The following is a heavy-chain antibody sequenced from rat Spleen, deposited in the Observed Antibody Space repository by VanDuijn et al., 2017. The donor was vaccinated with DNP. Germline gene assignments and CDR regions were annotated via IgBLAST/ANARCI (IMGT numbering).Heavy chain of an antibody. CDR1: GFTFSNYY. Sequence: EVQLVDSGGGLVQPGRSLKLSCAASGFTFSNYYMAWVRQAPEKGLEWVAAISPSGSRTYYPDSVKGRFTISRDNAKSSLYLQMNSLKSEDTATYYCTKAGGYSPWYFDYWGQGVMVTVSS. D-gene: IGHD1-11*01. V-gene: IGHV5-27*01. CDR2: ISPSGSRT. CDR3: TKAGGYSPWYFDY. J-gene: IGHJ2*01.